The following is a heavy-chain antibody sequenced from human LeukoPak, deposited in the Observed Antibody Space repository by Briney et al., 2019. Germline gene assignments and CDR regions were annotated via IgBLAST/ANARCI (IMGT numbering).Heavy chain of an antibody. CDR3: AREEDYYGSGSYCLLDP. V-gene: IGHV4-4*07. J-gene: IGHJ5*02. CDR2: IYTSGST. D-gene: IGHD3-10*01. Sequence: SETLSLTCTVSGGSISSYYWSWIRQPAGKGLEWIGRIYTSGSTNYNPSLKSRVTMSVDTSKNQFSLKLSSVTAADTAVYYCAREEDYYGSGSYCLLDPWGQGTLVTVSS. CDR1: GGSISSYY.